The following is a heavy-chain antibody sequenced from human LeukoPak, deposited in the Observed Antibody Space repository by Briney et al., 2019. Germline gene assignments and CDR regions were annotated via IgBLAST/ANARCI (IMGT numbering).Heavy chain of an antibody. CDR1: GGTFSSYA. V-gene: IGHV1-69*13. D-gene: IGHD5-18*01. CDR3: ASSSQLWQGGYYYYYMDV. J-gene: IGHJ6*03. CDR2: IIPIFGTA. Sequence: GASVKVSCKASGGTFSSYAISWVRQAPGPGLESMGGIIPIFGTANYAQKFQGRVTITADESTSTAYMELRSLRSDDTAVYYCASSSQLWQGGYYYYYMDVWGKGTTVTVSS.